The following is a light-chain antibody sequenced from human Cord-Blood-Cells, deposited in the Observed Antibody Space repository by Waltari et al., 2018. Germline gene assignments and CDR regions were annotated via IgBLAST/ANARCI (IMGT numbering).Light chain of an antibody. J-gene: IGKJ1*01. Sequence: DIVMTQSPLPLPVTPGEPASISCRSSQSLLHSNGYNYLVWYLQKPGQSPQLLIYLGSNRASGVPDRFSGSGSGTDFTLKISRVEAEDVGVYYCMQALQTPRTFGQGTKVEIK. V-gene: IGKV2-28*01. CDR1: QSLLHSNGYNY. CDR2: LGS. CDR3: MQALQTPRT.